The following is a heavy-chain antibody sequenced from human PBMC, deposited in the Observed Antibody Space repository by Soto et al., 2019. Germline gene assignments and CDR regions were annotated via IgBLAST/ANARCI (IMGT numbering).Heavy chain of an antibody. CDR2: INHSGST. CDR1: GGSFSGYY. CDR3: ASYIAAAGTESNWFDP. D-gene: IGHD6-13*01. V-gene: IGHV4-34*01. J-gene: IGHJ5*02. Sequence: SETLSLTCTVYGGSFSGYYWSWIRQPPGKGLEWIGEINHSGSTNYNPSLKGRVTISVDTSKNQFSLKLSSVTAADTAVYYCASYIAAAGTESNWFDPWGQGTLVTVSS.